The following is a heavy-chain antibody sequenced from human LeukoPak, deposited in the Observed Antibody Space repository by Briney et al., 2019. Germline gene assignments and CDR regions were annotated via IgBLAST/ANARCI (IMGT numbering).Heavy chain of an antibody. Sequence: PSETLSLTCAVYGGSFSGYYWSWIRQPPGKGLEWIGEINHSGSTSYNPSLKSRVTISVDTSKNQFSLKLSSVTAADTAVYYCARGRRYSYGDAFDIWGQGTMVTVSS. CDR1: GGSFSGYY. V-gene: IGHV4-34*01. J-gene: IGHJ3*02. CDR2: INHSGST. CDR3: ARGRRYSYGDAFDI. D-gene: IGHD5-18*01.